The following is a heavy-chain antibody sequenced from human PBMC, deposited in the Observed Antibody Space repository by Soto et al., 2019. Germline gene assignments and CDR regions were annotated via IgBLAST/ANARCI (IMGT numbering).Heavy chain of an antibody. D-gene: IGHD3-3*01. CDR1: GYTFTSYD. V-gene: IGHV1-8*01. J-gene: IGHJ6*03. CDR3: ARGLGSGYDFWRYYYYMDV. Sequence: ASVKVSCKASGYTFTSYDINWVRQATGQGLEWMGWMNPNSGNTGYAQKFQGRVTMTRNTSISTAYMELSSLRSEDTAVYYCARGLGSGYDFWRYYYYMDVWSKGTKVTVSS. CDR2: MNPNSGNT.